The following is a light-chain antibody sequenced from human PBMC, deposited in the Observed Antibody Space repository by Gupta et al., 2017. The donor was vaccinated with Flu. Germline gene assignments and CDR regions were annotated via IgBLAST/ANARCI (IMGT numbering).Light chain of an antibody. CDR2: KAS. CDR3: QQYNSYWT. CDR1: QSISVW. V-gene: IGKV1-5*03. J-gene: IGKJ1*01. Sequence: DIQMTKSPYTLSASVGDRVTITCRASQSISVWLAWYQQKPGKAPKLLIYKASNLASGVPSRFSGSGSGTEFTLTISSLQPDDFTTYYCQQYNSYWTFGQGTKVEIK.